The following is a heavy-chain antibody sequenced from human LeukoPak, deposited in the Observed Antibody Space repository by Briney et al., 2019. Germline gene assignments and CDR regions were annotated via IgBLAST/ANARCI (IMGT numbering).Heavy chain of an antibody. J-gene: IGHJ4*02. D-gene: IGHD5-18*01. CDR1: GFTFSNYW. CDR3: ARGMTASAFDY. CDR2: AKQDGSET. Sequence: GGSLRLSCVASGFTFSNYWMSWVRQAPGKGLEWVGHAKQDGSETYYVDSVKGRFTVSRDNAKNSLFLQMNSLRVEDTAVYYCARGMTASAFDYWGQGTPVTVSS. V-gene: IGHV3-7*01.